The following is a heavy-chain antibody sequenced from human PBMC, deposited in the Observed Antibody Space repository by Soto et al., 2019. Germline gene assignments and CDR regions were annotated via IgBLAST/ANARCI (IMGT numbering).Heavy chain of an antibody. J-gene: IGHJ6*02. CDR2: INSDGSST. CDR1: GCTFSSYW. V-gene: IGHV3-74*01. Sequence: PGGSMRLSCAASGCTFSSYWMHWVRQAPGKGLVWVSRINSDGSSTSYADSVKGRFTISRDNAKNTLYLQMNSLRAEDTAVYYCARDGGSYSAVDYYYYYGMDVWGQGTTVTVSS. CDR3: ARDGGSYSAVDYYYYYGMDV. D-gene: IGHD1-26*01.